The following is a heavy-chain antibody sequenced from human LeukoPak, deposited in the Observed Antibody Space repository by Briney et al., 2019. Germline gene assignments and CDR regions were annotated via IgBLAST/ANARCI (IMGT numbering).Heavy chain of an antibody. J-gene: IGHJ4*02. D-gene: IGHD3-22*01. CDR1: GGSISSGDYD. Sequence: TSQTLSLTCTVSGGSISSGDYDWSWIRQPPGKGLEWIGYIYYSGSTNYNPSLKSRVTISVDTFKNQFSLRLSSVTAADTAVYYCARVNYYDSSGTDYWGQGTLVTVSS. CDR2: IYYSGST. CDR3: ARVNYYDSSGTDY. V-gene: IGHV4-30-4*08.